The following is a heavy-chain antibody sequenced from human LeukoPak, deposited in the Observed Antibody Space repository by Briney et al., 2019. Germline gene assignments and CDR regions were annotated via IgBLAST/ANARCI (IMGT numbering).Heavy chain of an antibody. D-gene: IGHD3-22*01. CDR2: IYYSGST. J-gene: IGHJ4*02. CDR3: ARVRALSYYDSSGDLYYFDY. V-gene: IGHV4-59*01. CDR1: GGSISSYY. Sequence: SETLSLTCTVSGGSISSYYWNWIRQPPGKGLEWIGYIYYSGSTDYNPSLKSRVTISVDTSKSQFSLKLSSVTAADTAVYYCARVRALSYYDSSGDLYYFDYWGQGTLVTVSS.